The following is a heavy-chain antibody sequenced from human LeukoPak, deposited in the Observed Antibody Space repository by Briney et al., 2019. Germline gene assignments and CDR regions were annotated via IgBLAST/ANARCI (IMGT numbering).Heavy chain of an antibody. Sequence: EINHSGSTNYNPSLKSRVTISVDSSKNQFSLKLSSVTAADTAVYYCAGAHPGGSGQFDYWGQGTLVTVSS. CDR2: INHSGST. CDR3: AGAHPGGSGQFDY. J-gene: IGHJ4*02. D-gene: IGHD6-19*01. V-gene: IGHV4-34*01.